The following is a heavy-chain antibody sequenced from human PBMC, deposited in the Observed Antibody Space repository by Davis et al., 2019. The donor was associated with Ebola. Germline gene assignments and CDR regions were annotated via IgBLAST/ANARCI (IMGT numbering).Heavy chain of an antibody. J-gene: IGHJ4*02. CDR1: GYTFTSYA. D-gene: IGHD1-7*01. CDR3: ARTPYWNYPPSY. V-gene: IGHV1-18*01. CDR2: ISAYNGNT. Sequence: AASVKVSCKASGYTFTSYAMHWVRQAPGQGLEWMGWISAYNGNTNYAQKLQGRVTMTTDTSTSTAYMELRSLRSDDTAVYYCARTPYWNYPPSYWGQGTLGTVSS.